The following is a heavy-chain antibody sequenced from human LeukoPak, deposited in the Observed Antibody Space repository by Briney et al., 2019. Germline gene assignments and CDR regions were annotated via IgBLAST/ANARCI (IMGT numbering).Heavy chain of an antibody. CDR3: AKDITYYSDSSGGGTFDY. J-gene: IGHJ4*02. Sequence: PGGSLRLSCAVSGFSFSSYAMSWVRQAPGKGLEWVSTVSETGDGTYYADSVKGRFIISRDNARNSLYLQMNSLRPEDTALYYCAKDITYYSDSSGGGTFDYWGQGTLVTVSS. V-gene: IGHV3-23*01. CDR2: VSETGDGT. D-gene: IGHD3-22*01. CDR1: GFSFSSYA.